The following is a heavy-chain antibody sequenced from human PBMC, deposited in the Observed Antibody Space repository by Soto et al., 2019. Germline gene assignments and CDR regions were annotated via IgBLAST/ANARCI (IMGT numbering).Heavy chain of an antibody. CDR1: GGSFSGYY. J-gene: IGHJ5*02. CDR3: ARASEGIAARNWFDL. V-gene: IGHV4-34*01. Sequence: QVQLQQWGAGLLKPSETLSLTCAVYGGSFSGYYWSWIRQPPGKGLEWIGEINHSGSTNYNPSLKSRVTISVDTSKNQCSLKLSSVTAADTAVYYGARASEGIAARNWFDLWGQGTLVTVSS. D-gene: IGHD6-13*01. CDR2: INHSGST.